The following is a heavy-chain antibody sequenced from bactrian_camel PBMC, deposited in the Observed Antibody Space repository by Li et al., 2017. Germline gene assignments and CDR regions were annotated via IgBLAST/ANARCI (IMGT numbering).Heavy chain of an antibody. D-gene: IGHD3*01. Sequence: DVQLVESGGGLVQPGGSLRLSCAASGFIFSTADMNWVRQVPGKGLEWVSTIEGGYSDTYYPDSVKGRFTISRDNAKNMVYLQMNSLKSEDTALYYCAVRYGLGAKRGGYNYWGQGTQVTV. CDR3: AVRYGLGAKRGGYNY. CDR1: GFIFSTAD. J-gene: IGHJ4*01. V-gene: IGHV3S40*01. CDR2: IEGGYSDT.